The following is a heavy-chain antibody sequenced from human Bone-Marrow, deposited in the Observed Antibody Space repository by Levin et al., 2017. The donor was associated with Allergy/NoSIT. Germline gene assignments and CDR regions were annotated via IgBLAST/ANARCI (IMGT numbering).Heavy chain of an antibody. CDR3: VKSTYRSIWFDL. J-gene: IGHJ5*02. CDR1: GLTFSSSW. V-gene: IGHV3-74*01. CDR2: VKSDGSIR. D-gene: IGHD2-2*01. Sequence: SCAASGLTFSSSWMQWVRQAPGKGLEWVSHVKSDGSIRNYADSVKGRFTISRDNAKNTLYLQMSSLRAEDTAVYFCVKSTYRSIWFDLWGQGTLVTVSS.